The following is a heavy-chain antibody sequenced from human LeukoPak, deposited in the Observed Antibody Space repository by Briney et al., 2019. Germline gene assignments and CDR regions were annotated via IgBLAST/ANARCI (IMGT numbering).Heavy chain of an antibody. J-gene: IGHJ4*02. CDR3: ARQSPPGYSSSWYGAWYFDY. V-gene: IGHV4-59*08. Sequence: SETLSLTCTVSGGSISSYYWSWIRRPPGKGLEWIGYIYYSGSTNYNPSLKSRVTISVDTSKNQFSLKLSSVTAADTAVYYCARQSPPGYSSSWYGAWYFDYWGQGTLVTVSS. CDR2: IYYSGST. CDR1: GGSISSYY. D-gene: IGHD6-13*01.